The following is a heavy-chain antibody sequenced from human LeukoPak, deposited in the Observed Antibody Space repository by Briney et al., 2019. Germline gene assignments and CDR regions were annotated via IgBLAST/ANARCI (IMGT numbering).Heavy chain of an antibody. CDR1: GFTFSSYA. Sequence: PGGSLRLSCAASGFTFSSYAMHWVRQAPGKGLEYVSAISSNGGSTYYANSVKGRFTISRDNSKNTLYLQMGSLRAEDMAVYYCARAGGSYDFWSGYYPYWGQGTLVTVSS. CDR3: ARAGGSYDFWSGYYPY. J-gene: IGHJ4*02. V-gene: IGHV3-64*01. D-gene: IGHD3-3*01. CDR2: ISSNGGST.